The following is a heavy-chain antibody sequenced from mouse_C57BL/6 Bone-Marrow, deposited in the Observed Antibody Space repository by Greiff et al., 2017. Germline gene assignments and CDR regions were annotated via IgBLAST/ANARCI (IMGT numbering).Heavy chain of an antibody. J-gene: IGHJ4*01. D-gene: IGHD4-1*01. V-gene: IGHV14-2*01. Sequence: EVQGVESGAELVKPGASVKLSCTASGFNITDYYMHWVKQRTEQGLEWIGRFDPEDGDTKYAPKFQGKATITADTSSNTAYLQLSCLTSEDTAVYYCDRELDYAMDYWGQGTSVTVSS. CDR1: GFNITDYY. CDR2: FDPEDGDT. CDR3: DRELDYAMDY.